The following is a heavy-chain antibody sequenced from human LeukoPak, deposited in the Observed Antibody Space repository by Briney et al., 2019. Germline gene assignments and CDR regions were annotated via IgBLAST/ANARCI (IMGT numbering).Heavy chain of an antibody. CDR2: IYYSGST. CDR3: ARGRQWLANEFDY. CDR1: GGSLSSHY. D-gene: IGHD6-19*01. Sequence: SETLSLTCTVSGGSLSSHYWSWIRQPPGKGLEWIGYIYYSGSTNYNPSLKSRVTISVDTSKNQFSLRLSSVTAADTAVYYCARGRQWLANEFDYWGQGTLVTVSS. J-gene: IGHJ4*02. V-gene: IGHV4-59*11.